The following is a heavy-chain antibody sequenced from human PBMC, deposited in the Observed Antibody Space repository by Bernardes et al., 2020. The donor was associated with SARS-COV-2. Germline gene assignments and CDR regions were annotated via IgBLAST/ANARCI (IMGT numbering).Heavy chain of an antibody. Sequence: GGSLRLSCAASGFTFSSYAMHWVRQAPGKGLEWVAVISYDGSNKYYADSVKGRFTISRDNSKNTLYLQMNSLRAEDTAVYYCARGGGLSDSWGQGTLVTVSS. CDR2: ISYDGSNK. V-gene: IGHV3-30*04. D-gene: IGHD3-16*01. CDR3: ARGGGLSDS. J-gene: IGHJ4*02. CDR1: GFTFSSYA.